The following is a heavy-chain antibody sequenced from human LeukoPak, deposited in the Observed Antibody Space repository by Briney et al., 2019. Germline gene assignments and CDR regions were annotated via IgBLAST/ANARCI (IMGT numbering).Heavy chain of an antibody. V-gene: IGHV3-23*01. CDR2: ISGSGGST. Sequence: GGSLRLSCAASGFTFSSYAMSWVRQAPGKGLEWVSAISGSGGSTYYADSVKGRFTISRDNSKNTLYLQMNSLRAEDTAVYYCATITIFGVAPEGYWGQGTPVTVSS. CDR3: ATITIFGVAPEGY. J-gene: IGHJ4*02. D-gene: IGHD3-3*01. CDR1: GFTFSSYA.